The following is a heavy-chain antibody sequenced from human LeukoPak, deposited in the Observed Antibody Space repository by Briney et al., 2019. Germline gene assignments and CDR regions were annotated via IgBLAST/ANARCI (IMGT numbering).Heavy chain of an antibody. J-gene: IGHJ4*02. CDR3: VRGAVVPAATSTYYFDY. CDR2: IIPIFGTA. D-gene: IGHD2-2*01. CDR1: GGTFSSYA. V-gene: IGHV1-69*05. Sequence: GSSVKVSCKASGGTFSSYAISWVRQAPGQGLEWMGGIIPIFGTANYAQKFQGRVTITTDESTSTAYMELSSLRSEDTAVYYCVRGAVVPAATSTYYFDYWGQGTLVTVSS.